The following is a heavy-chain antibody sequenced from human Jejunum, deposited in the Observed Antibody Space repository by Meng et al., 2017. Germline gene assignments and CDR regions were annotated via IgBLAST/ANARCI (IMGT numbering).Heavy chain of an antibody. CDR3: ATRTRDSFDY. Sequence: QLQESGPGLVSPSGTLSLTCAVSGGSITGTNWWTWVRQAPGKGLVWIGEIYHSGTTNYNPSLKSRVAISADKSKNQFSLNLYSLSAADTAVYYCATRTRDSFDYWGQGSLVTVSS. J-gene: IGHJ4*02. CDR1: GGSITGTNW. V-gene: IGHV4-4*02. D-gene: IGHD1-7*01. CDR2: IYHSGTT.